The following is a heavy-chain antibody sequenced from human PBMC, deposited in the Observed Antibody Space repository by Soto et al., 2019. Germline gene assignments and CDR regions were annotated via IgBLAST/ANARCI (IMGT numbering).Heavy chain of an antibody. CDR1: GFTFSSYG. D-gene: IGHD5-18*01. CDR2: IWYDGSNK. Sequence: QVQLVESGGGVVQPGRSLRLSCAASGFTFSSYGMHWVRQAPGKGLEWVAVIWYDGSNKYYADSVKGRFTISRDNSKNTLYLQMNSLRAEDTAVYYCARVLYSYPTGYYYYGMDVWGQGTTVTVSS. V-gene: IGHV3-33*01. CDR3: ARVLYSYPTGYYYYGMDV. J-gene: IGHJ6*02.